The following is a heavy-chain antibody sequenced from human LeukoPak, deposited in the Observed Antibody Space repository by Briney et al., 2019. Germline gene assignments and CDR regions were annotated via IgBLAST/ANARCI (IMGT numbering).Heavy chain of an antibody. CDR1: GFTFSTYA. CDR2: TSYDGTIK. V-gene: IGHV3-30-3*01. CDR3: ARDLSGSWVVATATSHY. D-gene: IGHD5-12*01. Sequence: PGGSLRLSCAASGFTFSTYAMHWVRQAPGKGLEWVAVTSYDGTIKYNTDSVKGRFTISRDNSRNTLYLQLNSLRADDTAVYYCARDLSGSWVVATATSHYWGQGTLVTVSS. J-gene: IGHJ4*02.